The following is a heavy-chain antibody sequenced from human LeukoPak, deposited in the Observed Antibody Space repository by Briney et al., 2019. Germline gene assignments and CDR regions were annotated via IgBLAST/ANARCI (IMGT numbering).Heavy chain of an antibody. J-gene: IGHJ1*01. CDR3: AKDRLAYCGGDCYSWYFQH. Sequence: PGGSLRLSCVASGFTFSSYGMHWVRQAPGKGLEWVAFIRYDGSNKYYADSVKGRFTTSRDNSKNTLYLQMNSLRAEDTAVYYCAKDRLAYCGGDCYSWYFQHWGQGTLVTVSS. D-gene: IGHD2-21*01. V-gene: IGHV3-30*02. CDR2: IRYDGSNK. CDR1: GFTFSSYG.